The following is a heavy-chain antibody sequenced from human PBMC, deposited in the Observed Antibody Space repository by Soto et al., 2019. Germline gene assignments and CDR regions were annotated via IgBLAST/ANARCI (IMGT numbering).Heavy chain of an antibody. D-gene: IGHD3-10*02. CDR1: GGSISGYY. CDR3: ARHVFGNVYYYMDV. CDR2: IYYSGSA. Sequence: PSETLSLTCTVSGGSISGYYWSWIRQPPGKGLEWIGYIYYSGSANYNPSLKSRVTISVDTSKNQFSLNLTSVTASDSALYYCARHVFGNVYYYMDVWGKGTTVTVSS. V-gene: IGHV4-59*08. J-gene: IGHJ6*03.